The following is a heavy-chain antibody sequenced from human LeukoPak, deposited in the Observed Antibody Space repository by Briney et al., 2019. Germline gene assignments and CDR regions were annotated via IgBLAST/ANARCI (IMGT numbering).Heavy chain of an antibody. J-gene: IGHJ6*03. V-gene: IGHV1-2*02. CDR3: ARVFMEGIAVAGTGYYYMDV. D-gene: IGHD6-19*01. Sequence: GASVKVSCKTSEDTFTGYHFHWVRQAPRQGLEWMGWISPDSVDTNYAQKFQGRVTMTRDTSISTAYMELSRLRSDDTAVYYCARVFMEGIAVAGTGYYYMDVWGKGTTVTVSS. CDR1: EDTFTGYH. CDR2: ISPDSVDT.